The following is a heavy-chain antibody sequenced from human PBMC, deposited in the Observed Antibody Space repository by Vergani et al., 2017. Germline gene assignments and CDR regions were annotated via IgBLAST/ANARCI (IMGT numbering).Heavy chain of an antibody. Sequence: EMQLVQSGAEVRKPGESVKISCRTSGYNFDIYWIGWVRQMPGKGLEWMGMVYPAYSDTRYSPSFKGQVTVSADKSTSTAFLEWRGLKVTDTAIYYCARHARYSDVTGNYVYYGMDVWGQGTSVIVSS. J-gene: IGHJ6*02. CDR2: VYPAYSDT. CDR1: GYNFDIYW. D-gene: IGHD3-16*01. V-gene: IGHV5-51*01. CDR3: ARHARYSDVTGNYVYYGMDV.